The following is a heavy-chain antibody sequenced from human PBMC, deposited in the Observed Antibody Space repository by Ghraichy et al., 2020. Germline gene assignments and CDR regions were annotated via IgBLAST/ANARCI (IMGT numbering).Heavy chain of an antibody. CDR1: GGSISSYY. J-gene: IGHJ4*02. D-gene: IGHD3-16*01. V-gene: IGHV4-59*08. CDR2: IYYSGST. Sequence: SQTLSLTCTVSGGSISSYYWSWIRQPLGKGLEWIGYIYYSGSTNYNPSLKSRVTISVDTSKNQFSLKLSSVTAADTAVYYCARLRGSYFDYWGQGTLVTVSS. CDR3: ARLRGSYFDY.